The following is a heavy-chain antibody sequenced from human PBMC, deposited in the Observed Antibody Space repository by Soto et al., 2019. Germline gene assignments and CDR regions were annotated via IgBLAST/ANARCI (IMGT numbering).Heavy chain of an antibody. CDR2: IWYDGSNK. D-gene: IGHD3-9*01. CDR3: AREKNYDIFTGYYIVHYYYGMDV. J-gene: IGHJ6*02. Sequence: QVQLVESGGGVVQPGRSLRLSCAASGFTFSSYGMHWVRQAPGKGLEWVAVIWYDGSNKYYADSVKGRFTISRDNSKNTLYLQMNSLRAEDTAVYYCAREKNYDIFTGYYIVHYYYGMDVWGQGTTVTVSS. CDR1: GFTFSSYG. V-gene: IGHV3-33*01.